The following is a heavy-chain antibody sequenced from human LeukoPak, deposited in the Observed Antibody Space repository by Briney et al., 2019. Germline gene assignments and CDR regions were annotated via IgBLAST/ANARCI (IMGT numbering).Heavy chain of an antibody. J-gene: IGHJ4*02. CDR1: GFTFSNAW. CDR3: TTDLVGATQFDY. CDR2: IKSKTDGGTT. V-gene: IGHV3-15*01. D-gene: IGHD1-26*01. Sequence: PGGSLRLSCAASGFTFSNAWMSWVRQAPGKGLEWVGRIKSKTDGGTTDYAAPVKGRFTISRDDSTNTPYLQMNSLKTEDTAVYYCTTDLVGATQFDYWGQGTLVTVSS.